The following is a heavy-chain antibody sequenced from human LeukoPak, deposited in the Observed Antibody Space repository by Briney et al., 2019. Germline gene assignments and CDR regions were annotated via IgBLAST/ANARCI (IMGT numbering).Heavy chain of an antibody. D-gene: IGHD3-9*01. J-gene: IGHJ4*02. CDR2: ISYDGSNK. V-gene: IGHV3-30*01. CDR1: GFTFSSYA. CDR3: ARDDGVYYDILTGFSY. Sequence: HPGGSLRLSCAASGFTFSSYAMHWVRQAPGKGQEWVAVISYDGSNKYYADSVKGRFTISRDNSKNTLYLQMNSLRAEDTAVYYCARDDGVYYDILTGFSYWGQGTLVTVSS.